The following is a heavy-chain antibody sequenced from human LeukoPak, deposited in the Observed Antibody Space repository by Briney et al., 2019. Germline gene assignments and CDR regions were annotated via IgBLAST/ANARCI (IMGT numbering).Heavy chain of an antibody. CDR2: IYSCGST. D-gene: IGHD2-2*01. J-gene: IGHJ3*02. V-gene: IGHV3-66*03. Sequence: GWSLRLSCAASGFTVSSNYMSWVRQAPGKGLEGVSVIYSCGSTYYADSVKGRFTISRDNSRNTLYLQMNSLRAEDTPVYYCAREGCSSTSFYDLVAFDIWRQGTMVTVSS. CDR1: GFTVSSNY. CDR3: AREGCSSTSFYDLVAFDI.